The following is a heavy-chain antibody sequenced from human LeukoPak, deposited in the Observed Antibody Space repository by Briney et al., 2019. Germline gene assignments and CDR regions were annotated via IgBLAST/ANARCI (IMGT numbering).Heavy chain of an antibody. J-gene: IGHJ4*02. CDR2: IIPIFGTA. CDR3: ARDRAVAGAYYFDY. Sequence: ASVKVSCKASGGTFSSYAISWVRQAPGQGLEWMGRIIPIFGTANYAQKFQGRVTITTDESTSTAYMELSSLRSEDTAVYYCARDRAVAGAYYFDYWGQGTPVTVSS. CDR1: GGTFSSYA. D-gene: IGHD6-19*01. V-gene: IGHV1-69*05.